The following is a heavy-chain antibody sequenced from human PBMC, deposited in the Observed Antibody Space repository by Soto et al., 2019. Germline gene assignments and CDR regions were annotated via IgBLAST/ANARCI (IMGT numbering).Heavy chain of an antibody. V-gene: IGHV3-21*01. CDR2: ISSSSSYI. J-gene: IGHJ1*01. CDR1: GFTFSSYS. CDR3: ARDGLGGSYSSGWYLDFQH. Sequence: GGSLRLSCAASGFTFSSYSMNWVLQAPGKGLEWVSSISSSSSYIYYADSVKGRFTISRDNAKNSLYLQMNSLRAEDTAVYYCARDGLGGSYSSGWYLDFQHWGQGTLVTVSS. D-gene: IGHD6-19*01.